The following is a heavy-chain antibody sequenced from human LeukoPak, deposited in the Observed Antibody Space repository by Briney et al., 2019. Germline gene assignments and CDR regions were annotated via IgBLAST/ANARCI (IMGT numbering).Heavy chain of an antibody. J-gene: IGHJ3*02. D-gene: IGHD3-3*01. CDR3: ARGFTIFGVVNDAFDI. CDR2: INSDGSST. V-gene: IGHV3-74*01. Sequence: GGSLRLSCAASEFTFSSHWMHWVRHAPGKGLVWVSRINSDGSSTSYADSVKGRFTISRDNAKNTLYLQMNSLRAEDTAVYYCARGFTIFGVVNDAFDIWGQGTMVTVSS. CDR1: EFTFSSHW.